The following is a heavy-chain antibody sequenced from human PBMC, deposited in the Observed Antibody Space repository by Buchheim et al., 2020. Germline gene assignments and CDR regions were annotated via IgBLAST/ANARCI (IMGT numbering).Heavy chain of an antibody. D-gene: IGHD3-10*01. Sequence: QVQLVESGGGVVQPGRSLRLSCAASGFTFSSYGMHWVRQAPGKGLEWVAVIWYDGSNKYYADSVKGRFTISRDNSKNTLYLKMNSLRAEDTAVYYCARNPWDTMVRGEVYYYYYMDVWGKGTT. CDR3: ARNPWDTMVRGEVYYYYYMDV. J-gene: IGHJ6*03. CDR2: IWYDGSNK. V-gene: IGHV3-33*01. CDR1: GFTFSSYG.